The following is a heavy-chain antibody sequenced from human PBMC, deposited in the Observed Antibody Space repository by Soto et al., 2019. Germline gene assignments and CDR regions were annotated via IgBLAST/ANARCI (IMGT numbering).Heavy chain of an antibody. Sequence: PGGSLRLSCAGSGFTFINHAMNWVRQAPGKGLEWVTGITGNGETTNYADSVKGRFTISRDNSKNTLYLQMNSLTAEDTAVYYCAKGSRAAIFVRGLYFDYWGQGTLVTVSS. CDR3: AKGSRAAIFVRGLYFDY. D-gene: IGHD3-3*01. CDR2: ITGNGETT. J-gene: IGHJ4*02. V-gene: IGHV3-23*01. CDR1: GFTFINHA.